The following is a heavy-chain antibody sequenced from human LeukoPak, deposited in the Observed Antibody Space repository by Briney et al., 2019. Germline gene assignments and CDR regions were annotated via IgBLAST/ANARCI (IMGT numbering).Heavy chain of an antibody. D-gene: IGHD2-15*01. J-gene: IGHJ5*02. CDR3: ARDLGSVAGHWFDP. Sequence: ASVKVSCKASGYTFTSYAMHWVRQAPGQRLEWMGWINAGNGNTKYSQKFQGRVTITRDTSASTAYMELSSLRSEDTAVYYCARDLGSVAGHWFDPWGQGTLVTVSS. V-gene: IGHV1-3*01. CDR2: INAGNGNT. CDR1: GYTFTSYA.